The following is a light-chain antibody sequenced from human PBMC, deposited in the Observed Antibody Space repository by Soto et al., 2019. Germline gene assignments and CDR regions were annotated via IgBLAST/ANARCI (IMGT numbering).Light chain of an antibody. CDR3: AAWEDSLNGAV. CDR1: SSNIGRNA. V-gene: IGLV1-44*01. Sequence: QPVLTQPPSASGTPGQRVTISCSGSSSNIGRNAVHWYQQLPGTAPKLLMYADNQRPSGVPDRFSGSKSGTSASLAISGLQSEDEADYYCAAWEDSLNGAVFGGGTKLTVL. CDR2: ADN. J-gene: IGLJ2*01.